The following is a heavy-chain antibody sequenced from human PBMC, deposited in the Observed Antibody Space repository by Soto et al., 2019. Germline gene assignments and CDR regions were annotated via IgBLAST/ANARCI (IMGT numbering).Heavy chain of an antibody. D-gene: IGHD2-15*01. CDR3: ARASCSGGSCYTYYFDY. CDR2: ISAYNGNT. J-gene: IGHJ4*02. CDR1: GYTFTSYG. V-gene: IGHV1-18*01. Sequence: QVQLVQSGAEVKKPGASVKVSCKASGYTFTSYGISWVRQAPGQGLEWMGWISAYNGNTNYALKLQGRVTMTPDTSTSTAYMELRSLSSHDTAVYYCARASCSGGSCYTYYFDYWGQGSLVSVSS.